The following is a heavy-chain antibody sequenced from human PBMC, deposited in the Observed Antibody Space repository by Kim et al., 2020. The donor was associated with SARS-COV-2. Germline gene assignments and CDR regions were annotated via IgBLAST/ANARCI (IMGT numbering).Heavy chain of an antibody. CDR1: GFTFSSYA. CDR3: AKLPLPLLWFGELFQYYFDY. CDR2: ISGSGGST. D-gene: IGHD3-10*01. J-gene: IGHJ4*02. V-gene: IGHV3-23*01. Sequence: GGSLRLSCAASGFTFSSYAMSWVRQAPGKGLEWVSAISGSGGSTYYADSVKGRFTISRDNSKNTLYLQMNSLRAEDTAVYYCAKLPLPLLWFGELFQYYFDYWGQGTLVTVSS.